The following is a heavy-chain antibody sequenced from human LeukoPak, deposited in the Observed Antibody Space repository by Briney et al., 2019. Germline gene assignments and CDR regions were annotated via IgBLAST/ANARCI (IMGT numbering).Heavy chain of an antibody. CDR2: IYPGDSDA. J-gene: IGHJ4*02. Sequence: GESLKISCKGSGYSFTSYWIGWVRQMPGKGLEWMGIIYPGDSDARYSPSFQGQVTISADKSISTAYLQWSSLKASDIAMYYCVRGGGSSWYYFDYWGQGTLVTVSS. D-gene: IGHD6-13*01. CDR3: VRGGGSSWYYFDY. V-gene: IGHV5-51*01. CDR1: GYSFTSYW.